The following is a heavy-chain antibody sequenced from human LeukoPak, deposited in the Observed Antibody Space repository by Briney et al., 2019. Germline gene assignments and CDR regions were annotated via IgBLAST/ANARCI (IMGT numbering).Heavy chain of an antibody. D-gene: IGHD4-11*01. CDR3: ARGAGGLHDVYYYMDV. CDR1: GFTFSSYG. CDR2: IWYDGSNK. J-gene: IGHJ6*03. Sequence: PGRSLRLSCAASGFTFSSYGMHWVRQAPGKGLEWVAVIWYDGSNKYYADSVKGRFTISRDNSKNTLYLQMNSLRAEDTAVYYCARGAGGLHDVYYYMDVWGKGTTVTVSS. V-gene: IGHV3-33*01.